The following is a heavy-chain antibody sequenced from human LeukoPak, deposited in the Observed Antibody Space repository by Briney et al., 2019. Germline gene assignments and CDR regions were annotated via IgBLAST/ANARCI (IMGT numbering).Heavy chain of an antibody. V-gene: IGHV3-23*01. CDR3: ATITYFDYIWGRFVS. J-gene: IGHJ4*02. CDR2: LSGGGEYT. D-gene: IGHD3-16*01. CDR1: GVTFSSYA. Sequence: GGSLRLSCAASGVTFSSYAMSWVRQAPGKGLEWVSALSGGGEYTYSADSVKGRFTISRGNSKNMLYLQMNSLRVEDTAVYYCATITYFDYIWGRFVSWGQGTLVTVSS.